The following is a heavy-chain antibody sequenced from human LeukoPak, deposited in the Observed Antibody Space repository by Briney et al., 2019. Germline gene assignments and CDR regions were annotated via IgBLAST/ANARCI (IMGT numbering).Heavy chain of an antibody. CDR3: ARDQEGFDY. CDR2: LNPSGGSS. V-gene: IGHV1-46*01. CDR1: GYTVTSYY. J-gene: IGHJ4*02. Sequence: ASVKVSCKASGYTVTSYYMHWVRQAPGQGLEWMGILNPSGGSSSYAQKFQGRATLTRATSTSTVYMELSSLRSEDTAVYYCARDQEGFDYWGQGTLVTVSS.